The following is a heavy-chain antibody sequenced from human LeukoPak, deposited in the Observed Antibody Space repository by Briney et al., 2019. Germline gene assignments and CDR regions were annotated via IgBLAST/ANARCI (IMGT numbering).Heavy chain of an antibody. J-gene: IGHJ6*03. CDR3: ARESLGSVDPRGYSTTVSQDV. V-gene: IGHV3-53*01. CDR1: GFTVTTNY. Sequence: GGSLRLSCAASGFTVTTNYMSWVRQAPGKGLEWVSAIYTDYSSYYAESVKGRFTISRDNSKNTLYLQMHSLSAEDTAVYYCARESLGSVDPRGYSTTVSQDVWGKGTTVTISS. D-gene: IGHD4-17*01. CDR2: IYTDYSS.